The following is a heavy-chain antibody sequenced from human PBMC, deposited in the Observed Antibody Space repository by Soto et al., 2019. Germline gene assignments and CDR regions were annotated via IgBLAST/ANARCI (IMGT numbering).Heavy chain of an antibody. Sequence: SSETLSLTCSIYSGSFSGYYWSWIRQPPGKGLEWIGEISQSGNTNYSPSLKTRVTMSLDTANNQFSLKLHSVIAADTAVYYCARVLRARAYIYDGSGYSRQNWFDPWGQGTLVTVSS. V-gene: IGHV4-34*01. D-gene: IGHD3-22*01. J-gene: IGHJ5*02. CDR3: ARVLRARAYIYDGSGYSRQNWFDP. CDR2: ISQSGNT. CDR1: SGSFSGYY.